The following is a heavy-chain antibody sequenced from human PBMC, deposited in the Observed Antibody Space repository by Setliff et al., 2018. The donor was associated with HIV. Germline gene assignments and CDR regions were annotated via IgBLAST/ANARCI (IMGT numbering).Heavy chain of an antibody. CDR2: ISGSGGST. J-gene: IGHJ4*02. V-gene: IGHV3-23*01. Sequence: GGSLRLSCEVSGFTFSTYWMHWVRQAPGKGLVWVSAISGSGGSTYYADSVKGRFTISRDNSKNTLYLQMNSLRAEDTAVYYCAKAARDYYDSSGYYIGIDYWGRGTLVTVSS. CDR1: GFTFSTYW. D-gene: IGHD3-22*01. CDR3: AKAARDYYDSSGYYIGIDY.